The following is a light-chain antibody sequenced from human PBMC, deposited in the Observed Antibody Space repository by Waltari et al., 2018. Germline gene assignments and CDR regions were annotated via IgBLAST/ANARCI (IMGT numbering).Light chain of an antibody. CDR2: DVT. V-gene: IGLV2-14*03. Sequence: ALTQPASVSGSTGKPSTISCTGTRSDVGGYDFVSWYRQQPGKAPQVIIFDVTKSPSEIPVRFSGAKSGNTASLTISGLQADDESYYYCASYTADSTYVFGSGTTVTV. J-gene: IGLJ1*01. CDR1: RSDVGGYDF. CDR3: ASYTADSTYV.